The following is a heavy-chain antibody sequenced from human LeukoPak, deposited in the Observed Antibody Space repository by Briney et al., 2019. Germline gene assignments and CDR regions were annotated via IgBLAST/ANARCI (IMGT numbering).Heavy chain of an antibody. Sequence: GGSLRLSCAASGFIFSSYEMNWVRQAPGKGLEWVSYISSSGSTIYYADSVKGRFTISRDNAKNSLYLKMNSLRAEDTAVYYCARDAARYGSGSLYYWGQGTLVTVSS. CDR1: GFIFSSYE. CDR2: ISSSGSTI. CDR3: ARDAARYGSGSLYY. J-gene: IGHJ4*02. V-gene: IGHV3-48*03. D-gene: IGHD3-10*01.